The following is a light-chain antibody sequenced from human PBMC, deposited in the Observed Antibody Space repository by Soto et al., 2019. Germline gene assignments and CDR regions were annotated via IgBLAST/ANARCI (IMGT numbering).Light chain of an antibody. J-gene: IGLJ3*02. CDR1: SSDVGGYNY. Sequence: QSALTQPASVSGSPGQSITISCTGTSSDVGGYNYVSRYQKHPGKAPKPMIYEVSNRPSGVSNRFSGSKSGNTASLTISGLQAEDEADYYCSSYTSSSTVFGGGTQLTVL. CDR2: EVS. V-gene: IGLV2-14*01. CDR3: SSYTSSSTV.